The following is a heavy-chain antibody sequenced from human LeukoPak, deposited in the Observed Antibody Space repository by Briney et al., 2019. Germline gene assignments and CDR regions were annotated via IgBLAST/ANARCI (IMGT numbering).Heavy chain of an antibody. Sequence: GGSLRLSCAASGFAFSSYAMHWVRQAPGKGLEWVAVISYNGNIKHYADSVKGRFTISRDNSKNTLYLQMNSLRAEDTAVYYCARDQAYYYYGMDVWGQGTTVTVSS. CDR3: ARDQAYYYYGMDV. J-gene: IGHJ6*02. CDR2: ISYNGNIK. CDR1: GFAFSSYA. V-gene: IGHV3-30*04.